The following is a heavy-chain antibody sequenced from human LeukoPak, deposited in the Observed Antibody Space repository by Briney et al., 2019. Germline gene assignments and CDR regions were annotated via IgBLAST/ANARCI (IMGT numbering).Heavy chain of an antibody. CDR1: GFTLSEYS. V-gene: IGHV3-48*01. CDR2: ISSSSSTI. J-gene: IGHJ2*01. Sequence: GGSLRLSCAASGFTLSEYSMIWVRQATGKGVEWVSYISSSSSTINYADSVKGRFTISRDNAKNSLYLQMSSLRAEDTAVYYCARDLVPYWYFDLWGRGSLVTVSS. CDR3: ARDLVPYWYFDL. D-gene: IGHD6-13*01.